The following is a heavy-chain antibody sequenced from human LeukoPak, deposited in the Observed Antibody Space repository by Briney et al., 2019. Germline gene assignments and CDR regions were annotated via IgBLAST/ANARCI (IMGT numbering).Heavy chain of an antibody. D-gene: IGHD5-24*01. Sequence: PSETLSLTCTVSGGSISSYYWSWIRQSPGKGLEWIGYIYYSGSTNYNPSLQSRVTISIDTSNNQLSLKLSSVTAADTAVYYCARHREMDSYDAFDMWGQGTMVTVSS. V-gene: IGHV4-59*08. CDR3: ARHREMDSYDAFDM. J-gene: IGHJ3*02. CDR1: GGSISSYY. CDR2: IYYSGST.